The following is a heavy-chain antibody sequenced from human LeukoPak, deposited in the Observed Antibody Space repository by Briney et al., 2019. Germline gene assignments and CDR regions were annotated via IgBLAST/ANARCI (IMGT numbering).Heavy chain of an antibody. CDR2: TSSDLNVK. CDR3: AREGYYGSGSPPSLYFDY. V-gene: IGHV3-30-3*01. J-gene: IGHJ4*02. CDR1: GFTFRNYV. Sequence: GGSLRLSCGASGFTFRNYVIHWVRQAPGKGLEWVAVTSSDLNVKLYADSVKGRFTISRDNSMSTLYLQMNSLRPEDTAIYYCAREGYYGSGSPPSLYFDYWGQGTLVTVSS. D-gene: IGHD3-10*01.